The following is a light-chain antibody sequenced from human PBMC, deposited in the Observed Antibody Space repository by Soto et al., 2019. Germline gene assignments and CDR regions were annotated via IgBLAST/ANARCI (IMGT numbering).Light chain of an antibody. CDR3: QQYGSSIT. V-gene: IGKV3-20*01. CDR1: QSLSSTY. J-gene: IGKJ5*01. CDR2: GAS. Sequence: EIVLTQSPGTLSLSPGERATLSCRASQSLSSTYLAWYQQKPGQAPRLLIYGASSRATGIPDRFSGSGSGTEFPLTISRLEPEDSAVYYCQQYGSSITFGQGTRLEIK.